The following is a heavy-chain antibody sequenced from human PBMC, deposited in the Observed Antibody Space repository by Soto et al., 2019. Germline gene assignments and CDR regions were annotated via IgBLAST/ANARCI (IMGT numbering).Heavy chain of an antibody. V-gene: IGHV3-21*01. CDR2: MGGVTDYI. Sequence: EVQLVASGGGLVKPGGSLTLSCRASGFTFITYIMPWVRQAPGKGLERVACMGGVTDYINYADSVKGRFNISRDNAEKFLFLQINTLRVDDPAVYYCVREVALTAHRPECYRGMDVWGQGTMVTVSS. CDR3: VREVALTAHRPECYRGMDV. J-gene: IGHJ6*02. CDR1: GFTFITYI. D-gene: IGHD2-15*01.